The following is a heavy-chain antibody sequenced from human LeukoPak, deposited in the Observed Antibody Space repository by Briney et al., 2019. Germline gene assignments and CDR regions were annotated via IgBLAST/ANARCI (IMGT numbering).Heavy chain of an antibody. J-gene: IGHJ4*02. CDR2: INPDSGAA. CDR3: ARAPITMIIVAQFDH. Sequence: ASVKVSCKASGRAFTDSYIHWVRQAPGHGLEWMGWINPDSGAANYALNFQGRVTMTRDTSISTAYMDLTRLKSGDTAIYYCARAPITMIIVAQFDHWGQGTLVTVSS. V-gene: IGHV1-2*02. D-gene: IGHD3-22*01. CDR1: GRAFTDSY.